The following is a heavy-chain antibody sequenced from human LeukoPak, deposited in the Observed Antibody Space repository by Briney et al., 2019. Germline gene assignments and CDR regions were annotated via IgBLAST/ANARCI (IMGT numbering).Heavy chain of an antibody. V-gene: IGHV3-23*01. CDR3: ARDSWATSFFGY. J-gene: IGHJ4*02. CDR1: GFIFSSYA. D-gene: IGHD7-27*01. CDR2: ISGSGGST. Sequence: PGGSLRLSCAASGFIFSSYAMSWVRQAPGKGLEWVSAISGSGGSTYYADSVKGRFTISRDSSKNTLYLQMNSLRAEDTAVYFCARDSWATSFFGYWGQGTLVNVSS.